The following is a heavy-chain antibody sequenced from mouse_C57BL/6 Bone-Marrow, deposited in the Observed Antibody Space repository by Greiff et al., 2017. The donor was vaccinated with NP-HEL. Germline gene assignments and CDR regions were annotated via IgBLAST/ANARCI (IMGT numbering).Heavy chain of an antibody. V-gene: IGHV7-1*01. CDR1: GFTFSDFY. CDR2: SRNKANDYTT. CDR3: AREGYGSSYGYFDV. Sequence: EVNVVESGGGLVQSGRSLRLSCATSGFTFSDFYMEWVRQAPGKGLEWIAASRNKANDYTTEYSASVKGRFIVSRDTSQSILYLQMNALRAEDTAIYYCAREGYGSSYGYFDVWGTGTTVTVSS. J-gene: IGHJ1*03. D-gene: IGHD1-1*01.